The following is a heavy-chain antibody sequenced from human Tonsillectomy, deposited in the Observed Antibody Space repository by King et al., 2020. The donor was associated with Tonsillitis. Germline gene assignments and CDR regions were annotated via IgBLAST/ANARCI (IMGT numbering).Heavy chain of an antibody. V-gene: IGHV4-39*01. D-gene: IGHD2-21*01. J-gene: IGHJ4*02. CDR2: MYYSGDT. CDR1: GGSISSSPYY. Sequence: QLQESGPGLLRPSETLSLTCSVSGGSISSSPYYWAWIRQPPGKGLEWIGSMYYSGDTSYNPSPKIRVTISGDTYKKQFFLKLTSVTAADTAVYYCAGHLSAYCGDDCYDYWGQGTLVTVSS. CDR3: AGHLSAYCGDDCYDY.